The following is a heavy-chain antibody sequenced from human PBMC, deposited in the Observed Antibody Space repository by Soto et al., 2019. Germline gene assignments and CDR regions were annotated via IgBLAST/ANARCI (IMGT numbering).Heavy chain of an antibody. CDR3: ARGSSWYPY. V-gene: IGHV4-59*01. CDR1: GASINSYY. D-gene: IGHD6-13*01. Sequence: QVQLQESGPGLVKPSETLSLTCTVSGASINSYYWSWIRQPPGKELEWIGYIYYSGSTNYNPSLKSRVTLSIDTSKNQFSLNLNSVTAADTAVYYCARGSSWYPYWGQGTLVTVSS. CDR2: IYYSGST. J-gene: IGHJ4*02.